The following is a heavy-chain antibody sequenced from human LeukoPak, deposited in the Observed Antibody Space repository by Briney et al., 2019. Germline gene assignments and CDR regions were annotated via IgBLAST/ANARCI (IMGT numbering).Heavy chain of an antibody. CDR3: VKVSIPAMVDY. CDR2: ISSNGGST. D-gene: IGHD5-18*01. CDR1: GFTFSSYA. V-gene: IGHV3-64D*06. J-gene: IGHJ4*02. Sequence: GGSLRLSCSASGFTFSSYAMHWVRQAPGKGLEYVSAISSNGGSTYYADSVKGRFTISRDNSKNTLYLQKSSLRAEDTAVYYCVKVSIPAMVDYWGQGTLVTVSS.